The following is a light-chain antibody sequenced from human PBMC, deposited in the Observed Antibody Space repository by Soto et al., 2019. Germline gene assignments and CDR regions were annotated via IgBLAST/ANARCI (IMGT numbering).Light chain of an antibody. CDR1: QGLVHSDGDTY. J-gene: IGKJ2*01. V-gene: IGKV2-24*01. CDR2: KIS. CDR3: MQATQFPHT. Sequence: DIVMTQTPRSSPVTLGQPASISCRSSQGLVHSDGDTYLSWLHQRPGQPPRLLIYKISNRLSGVPDRFSGSGAGTDFTLKISRVEAEDVGLYYCMQATQFPHTFGQGTRLEIK.